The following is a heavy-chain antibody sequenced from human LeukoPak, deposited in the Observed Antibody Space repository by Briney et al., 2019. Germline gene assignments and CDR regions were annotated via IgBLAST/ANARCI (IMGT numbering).Heavy chain of an antibody. CDR2: IYYSGST. CDR3: AGTTVTPTGYYYYYMDV. J-gene: IGHJ6*03. CDR1: GGSISSSSYY. D-gene: IGHD4-17*01. V-gene: IGHV4-39*01. Sequence: PSETLSLTCTVSGGSISSSSYYWGWIRQPPGKGLEWIGSIYYSGSTYHNPSLKSRVTISVDTSKNQFSLKLSSVTAADTAVYYCAGTTVTPTGYYYYYMDVWGKGTTVTVSS.